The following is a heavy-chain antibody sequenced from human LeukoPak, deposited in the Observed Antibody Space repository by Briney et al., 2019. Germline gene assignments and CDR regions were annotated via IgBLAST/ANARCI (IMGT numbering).Heavy chain of an antibody. CDR1: KFTLSDYW. J-gene: IGHJ3*01. V-gene: IGHV3-74*01. Sequence: PGGSLRLSCAASKFTLSDYWIFWVRQRPGKELVWVSRITSDRSSTSHADSVKGRFTISRDSAKNTVYLQMSSLRGEDTAVYYCARARWLTDGFDVWGQGTMVAVSP. D-gene: IGHD5-24*01. CDR2: ITSDRSST. CDR3: ARARWLTDGFDV.